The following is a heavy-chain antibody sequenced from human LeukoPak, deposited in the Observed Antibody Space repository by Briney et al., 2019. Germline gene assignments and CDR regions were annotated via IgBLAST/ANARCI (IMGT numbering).Heavy chain of an antibody. Sequence: SETLSLTCTVSGGSISSHYWSWIRQPPGKGLEWVGFINYSRSTTYNPSLKSRVTISVDTSKNQFSLKLSSVTAADTAVYYCARGDYYDSSGFESWGQGTLVTVSS. CDR3: ARGDYYDSSGFES. CDR1: GGSISSHY. J-gene: IGHJ4*02. CDR2: INYSRST. D-gene: IGHD3-22*01. V-gene: IGHV4-59*11.